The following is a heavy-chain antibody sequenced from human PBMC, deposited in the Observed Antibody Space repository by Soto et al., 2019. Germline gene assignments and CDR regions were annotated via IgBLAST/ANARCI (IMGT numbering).Heavy chain of an antibody. CDR2: INHSGST. CDR1: GGSFSGYY. CDR3: ARATACSGGSCYLYYFDY. Sequence: SETLSLTCAVYGGSFSGYYWSWIRQPPGKGLEWIGEINHSGSTNYNPSLKSRVTISVDTSKNQFSLKLSSVTAADTAVYYCARATACSGGSCYLYYFDYWGQGTLVTVSS. J-gene: IGHJ4*02. D-gene: IGHD2-15*01. V-gene: IGHV4-34*01.